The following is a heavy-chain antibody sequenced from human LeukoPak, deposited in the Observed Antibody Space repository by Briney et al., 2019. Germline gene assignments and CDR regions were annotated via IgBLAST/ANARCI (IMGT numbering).Heavy chain of an antibody. Sequence: GGSLRLSCAASGFTFSSYWMNWVRQAPGKGLEWVANIKQDGSEKYYVDSVKGRFTVSRDNAKNLLYLQMNSLRAEDTAVYYCARDSGLHKDYWGQGTLVTVSS. CDR1: GFTFSSYW. V-gene: IGHV3-7*01. CDR3: ARDSGLHKDY. J-gene: IGHJ4*02. D-gene: IGHD2-15*01. CDR2: IKQDGSEK.